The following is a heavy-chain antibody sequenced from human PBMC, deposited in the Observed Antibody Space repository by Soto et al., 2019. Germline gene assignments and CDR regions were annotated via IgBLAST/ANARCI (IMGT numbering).Heavy chain of an antibody. J-gene: IGHJ2*01. CDR3: AKRQLSSWHFDV. Sequence: QVQLVQSGAEVKKPGASVKVSCKASGYTVTDFYIHWVRQAPGQGLEWLGWFNANSSGTNYAQNVQGWVTMTRNTSISTAYLELRTLRYDDAAFYYCAKRQLSSWHFDVWGRGTLVTVSS. D-gene: IGHD6-13*01. V-gene: IGHV1-2*04. CDR1: GYTVTDFY. CDR2: FNANSSGT.